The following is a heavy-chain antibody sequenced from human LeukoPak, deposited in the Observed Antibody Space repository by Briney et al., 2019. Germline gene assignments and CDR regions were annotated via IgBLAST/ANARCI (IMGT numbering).Heavy chain of an antibody. CDR2: ITYDGITT. J-gene: IGHJ4*01. CDR1: GITLSSCG. CDR3: VKEQSSGNYRTADF. V-gene: IGHV3-30*18. Sequence: GGSLRLSCAASGITLSSCGMHWVRQAPGKGLEWVAVITYDGITTYFDDSVKGRFTISRDTSKSMLYLQMNSLRPEGTAVYYCVKEQSSGNYRTADFWGQGTLVTVSS. D-gene: IGHD3-10*01.